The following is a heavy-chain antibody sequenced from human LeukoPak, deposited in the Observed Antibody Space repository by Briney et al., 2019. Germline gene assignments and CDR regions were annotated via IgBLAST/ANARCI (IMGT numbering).Heavy chain of an antibody. CDR3: ARGFGGAVYYYMDV. J-gene: IGHJ6*03. CDR1: GGSFSGYY. D-gene: IGHD3-10*01. CDR2: INHSGST. V-gene: IGHV4-34*01. Sequence: SETLSLTCAVYGGSFSGYYWSWIRQPAGKGLEWIGEINHSGSTNYNPSLKSRVTISVDTSKNQFSLKLSSVTAADTAVYYCARGFGGAVYYYMDVWGKGTTVTVSS.